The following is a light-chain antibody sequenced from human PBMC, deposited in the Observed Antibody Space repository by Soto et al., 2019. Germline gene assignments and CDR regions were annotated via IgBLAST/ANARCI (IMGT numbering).Light chain of an antibody. V-gene: IGLV6-57*04. J-gene: IGLJ2*01. CDR1: SGAIASNS. CDR3: QSYDSYTVV. Sequence: NFMLTQPHSVSESPGKTVIISCTRSSGAIASNSVQWYQQRPGSAPSTVIYEDNQRPSGVPDRFSGSTDGSSNSASLTISGLQTEDEADYYCQSYDSYTVVFGGGTKLTVL. CDR2: EDN.